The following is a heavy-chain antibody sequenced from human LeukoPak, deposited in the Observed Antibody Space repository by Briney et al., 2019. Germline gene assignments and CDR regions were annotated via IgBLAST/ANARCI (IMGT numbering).Heavy chain of an antibody. CDR3: ARYYADYYYYYMDV. J-gene: IGHJ6*03. V-gene: IGHV3-20*04. CDR2: INWNGGST. CDR1: GFTFDDYG. Sequence: PGGSLRLSCAASGFTFDDYGMSWVRQAPGKGLEWVSGINWNGGSTGYADSVKGRFTISRDNAKNSLYLQMNSLRAEDTALYYCARYYADYYYYYMDVWGKGTTVTVSS. D-gene: IGHD1-26*01.